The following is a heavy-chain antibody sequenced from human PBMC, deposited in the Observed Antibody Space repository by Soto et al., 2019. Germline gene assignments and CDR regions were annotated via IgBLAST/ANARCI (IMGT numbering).Heavy chain of an antibody. J-gene: IGHJ4*02. Sequence: QLQLQESGPGLVKPSETLSLTCTVSGGSISSSSYYWGWIRQPPGKGLEWNGSIYYSGSTYYNPSLKSRVTISVDTSKNQFSLKLSSVTAADTAVYYCARQRARGPIDYWGQGTLVTVSS. V-gene: IGHV4-39*01. CDR1: GGSISSSSYY. CDR2: IYYSGST. CDR3: ARQRARGPIDY. D-gene: IGHD3-10*01.